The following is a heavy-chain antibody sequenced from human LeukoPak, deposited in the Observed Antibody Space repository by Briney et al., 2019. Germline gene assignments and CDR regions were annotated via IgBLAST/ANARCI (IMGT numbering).Heavy chain of an antibody. CDR2: ISSSSSYI. D-gene: IGHD6-19*01. J-gene: IGHJ5*02. Sequence: GGSLRLSCAASGFTFSSYSMSWVRQAPGKGLEWVSSISSSSSYIYYADSVKGRFTISRDNAKNSLYLQMNSLRAEDTAVYYCARAYSSGWYNWFDPWGQGTLVTVSS. CDR3: ARAYSSGWYNWFDP. CDR1: GFTFSSYS. V-gene: IGHV3-21*01.